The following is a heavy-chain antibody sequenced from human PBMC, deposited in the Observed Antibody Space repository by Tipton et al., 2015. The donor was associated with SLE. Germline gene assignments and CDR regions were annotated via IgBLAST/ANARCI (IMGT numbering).Heavy chain of an antibody. J-gene: IGHJ2*01. D-gene: IGHD4-17*01. CDR3: ARGHGDYWYFDL. V-gene: IGHV4-31*03. CDR1: GGSIRSGGYY. Sequence: TLSLTCTVSGGSIRSGGYYWSWIRQHPGKGLEWIGYIYYSGSTYYNPSLKSRVTISVDTSKNQFSLKLSSVTAADTAVYYCARGHGDYWYFDLWGRGTLVTVSS. CDR2: IYYSGST.